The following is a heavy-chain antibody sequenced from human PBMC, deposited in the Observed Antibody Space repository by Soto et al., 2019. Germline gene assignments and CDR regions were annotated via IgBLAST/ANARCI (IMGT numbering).Heavy chain of an antibody. J-gene: IGHJ4*02. CDR2: IYSGGST. V-gene: IGHV3-53*01. Sequence: GGSLRLSCAASGFTVSSNYMSWVRQAPGKGLEWVSVIYSGGSTYYADSVKGRFTISRDNSKNTLYLQMNSLRAEDTAVYYCARVLRYFDGLFDYWGQGTLVTVSS. CDR1: GFTVSSNY. D-gene: IGHD3-9*01. CDR3: ARVLRYFDGLFDY.